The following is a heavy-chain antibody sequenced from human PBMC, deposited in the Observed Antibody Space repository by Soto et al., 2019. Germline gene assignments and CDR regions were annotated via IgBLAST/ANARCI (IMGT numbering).Heavy chain of an antibody. CDR3: ARSLYYDFWSGYSDAFDI. CDR1: GGSISSYY. CDR2: IYYSGST. J-gene: IGHJ3*02. Sequence: PSEPLSLTCTVSGGSISSYYWSWIRQPPGTGLEWIGYIYYSGSTNYNPSLKSRVTISVDTSKNQFSLKLSSVTAADTAVYYCARSLYYDFWSGYSDAFDIWGQGTMVTVSS. D-gene: IGHD3-3*01. V-gene: IGHV4-59*01.